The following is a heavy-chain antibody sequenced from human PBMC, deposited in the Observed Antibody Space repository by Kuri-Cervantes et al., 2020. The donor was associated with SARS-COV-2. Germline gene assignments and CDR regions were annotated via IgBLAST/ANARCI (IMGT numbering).Heavy chain of an antibody. CDR2: IIPMFGTA. CDR3: ARMAVAGDRGFLNDNWFDP. CDR1: GDSFSSYS. V-gene: IGHV1-69*13. J-gene: IGHJ5*02. D-gene: IGHD6-19*01. Sequence: SVKVSCKASGDSFSSYSFNWVRQAPGQGLEWMGGIIPMFGTANYAQKFQGRVTITADESTSTAYMELSSLRSEDTAVYYCARMAVAGDRGFLNDNWFDPWGQGTLVTISS.